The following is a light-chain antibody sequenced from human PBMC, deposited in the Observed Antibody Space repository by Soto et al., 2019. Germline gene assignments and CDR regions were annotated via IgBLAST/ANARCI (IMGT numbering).Light chain of an antibody. CDR1: QSISRY. CDR3: QQYGSSPRT. Sequence: DIQMTQSPSSLSASVGDRVTVTCRAGQSISRYLNWYQQRPGKAPKLLIYSASTLQTGVPSRFSGSGSGTDFTLTISRLEPEDFAVYYCQQYGSSPRTFGQGTKVDIK. V-gene: IGKV1-39*01. J-gene: IGKJ1*01. CDR2: SAS.